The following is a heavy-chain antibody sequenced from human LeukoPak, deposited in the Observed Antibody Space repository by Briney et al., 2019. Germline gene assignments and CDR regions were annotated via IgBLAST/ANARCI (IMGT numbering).Heavy chain of an antibody. J-gene: IGHJ6*03. CDR3: ARGLGPYYYYYMDV. CDR1: GFTFNIYW. D-gene: IGHD3-16*01. CDR2: IKQEGSER. Sequence: PGGSLRLSCAASGFTFNIYWMTWVRQALGKGLEWVANIKQEGSERYYVDSVKGRFTISRDNAKNSLYLQMNSLRAEDTAVYYCARGLGPYYYYYMDVWGKGTTVTVSS. V-gene: IGHV3-7*01.